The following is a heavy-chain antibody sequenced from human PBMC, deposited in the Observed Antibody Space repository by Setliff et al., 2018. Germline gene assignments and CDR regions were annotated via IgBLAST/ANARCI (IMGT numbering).Heavy chain of an antibody. Sequence: SETLSLTCTVSGGSISSSNWWTWVRQPPGKGLEWIGRIYHGGKTYYNTSLESRLTISVDTSKNQFSLKLRSVTAADTAVYYCARTGTYRYFDSWGQGTLVTVSS. D-gene: IGHD1-1*01. J-gene: IGHJ4*02. CDR1: GGSISSSNW. CDR3: ARTGTYRYFDS. CDR2: IYHGGKT. V-gene: IGHV4-4*02.